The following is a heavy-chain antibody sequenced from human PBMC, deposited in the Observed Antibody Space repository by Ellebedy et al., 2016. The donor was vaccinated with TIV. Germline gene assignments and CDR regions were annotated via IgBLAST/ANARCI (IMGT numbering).Heavy chain of an antibody. D-gene: IGHD6-6*01. CDR1: GFTFDDYT. CDR3: AKEHSSSSWGDYFDY. J-gene: IGHJ4*02. Sequence: GESLKISCAASGFTFDDYTMHWVRQAPGKGLEWVSFINWDGSSTYYADSVTGRFTISRDNSKNSLYLQMNSLTTEDTALYYCAKEHSSSSWGDYFDYWGQGTLVTVSS. V-gene: IGHV3-43*01. CDR2: INWDGSST.